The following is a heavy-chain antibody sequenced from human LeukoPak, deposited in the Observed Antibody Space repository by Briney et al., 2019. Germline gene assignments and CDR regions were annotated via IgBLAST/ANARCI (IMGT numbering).Heavy chain of an antibody. D-gene: IGHD3-10*01. CDR2: IYYSGST. CDR1: GGPISSGDYY. CDR3: ARENLMVRGNAFDI. J-gene: IGHJ3*02. Sequence: SETLSLTCTVSGGPISSGDYYWSWIRQPPGKGLEWIGYIYYSGSTYYNPSLKSRVTISVDTSKNQFSLKLSSVTAADTAVYYCARENLMVRGNAFDIWGQGTMVTVSS. V-gene: IGHV4-30-4*01.